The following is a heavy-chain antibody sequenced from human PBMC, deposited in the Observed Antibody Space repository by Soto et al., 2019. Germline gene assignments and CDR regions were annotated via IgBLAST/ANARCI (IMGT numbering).Heavy chain of an antibody. V-gene: IGHV3-21*01. CDR2: ISSSSSYI. Sequence: GGSLRLSCAASGFTFSSYSMNWVRQAPGKGLEWVSSISSSSSYIYYADSVKGRLTISRDNAKNSLYLQMNSLRAEDTAVYYCARDLRYGSGSGAFDIWGQGTMVTVSS. D-gene: IGHD3-10*01. CDR3: ARDLRYGSGSGAFDI. CDR1: GFTFSSYS. J-gene: IGHJ3*02.